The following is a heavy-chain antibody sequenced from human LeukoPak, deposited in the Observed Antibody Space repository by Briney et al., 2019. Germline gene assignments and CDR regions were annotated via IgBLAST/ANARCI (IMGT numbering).Heavy chain of an antibody. CDR1: GGTFSSYA. CDR2: IIPIFGTA. CDR3: ARDSAGSSGYYYCDY. V-gene: IGHV1-69*01. Sequence: GSSVTVSCKASGGTFSSYAISWVRQAPGQGLEWMGGIIPIFGTANYAQKFQGRVTITADESTSTAYMELSSLRSEDTAVYYCARDSAGSSGYYYCDYWGQGTLVTVSS. J-gene: IGHJ4*02. D-gene: IGHD3-22*01.